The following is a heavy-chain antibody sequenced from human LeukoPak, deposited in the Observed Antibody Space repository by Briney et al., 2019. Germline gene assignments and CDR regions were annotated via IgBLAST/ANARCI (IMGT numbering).Heavy chain of an antibody. J-gene: IGHJ6*02. D-gene: IGHD4-17*01. CDR2: IYSGGTT. CDR1: GITVSSNY. Sequence: GGSLRLSCAASGITVSSNYMSWVRQPPGKGLEWVSIIYSGGTTYYADSVQGRFTISRDNSKNTVYLQMNSLTVEDTAVYYCARDPRTTGKSNYGMDVWGQGTLVTVSS. V-gene: IGHV3-53*01. CDR3: ARDPRTTGKSNYGMDV.